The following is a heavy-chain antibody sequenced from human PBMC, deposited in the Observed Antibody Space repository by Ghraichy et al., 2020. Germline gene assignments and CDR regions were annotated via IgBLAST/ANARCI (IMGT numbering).Heavy chain of an antibody. Sequence: GGSLRLSCAASGFTFNSYVMNWVRQVPGKGLEWVAGISGSGGSAYYGDSAKGRFTISRDNSKNTFHLQMNSLRAEDTAVYYCAKGKMSGTTCFDYWGQGTLVTVSS. CDR3: AKGKMSGTTCFDY. D-gene: IGHD1-7*01. CDR2: ISGSGGSA. CDR1: GFTFNSYV. J-gene: IGHJ4*02. V-gene: IGHV3-23*01.